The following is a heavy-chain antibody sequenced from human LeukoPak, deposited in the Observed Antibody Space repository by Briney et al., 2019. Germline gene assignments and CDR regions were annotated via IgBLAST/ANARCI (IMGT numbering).Heavy chain of an antibody. V-gene: IGHV3-30-3*01. Sequence: QPGGSLRLSCAASGFTFSSYAMHWVRQAPGKGLEWVAVISYDGSNKYYADSVTGRFTISRDNSKNTLYLQMNSLRAEDTAVYYCAVRWWVDYWGQGTLVTVSS. CDR1: GFTFSSYA. CDR2: ISYDGSNK. CDR3: AVRWWVDY. J-gene: IGHJ4*02. D-gene: IGHD2-15*01.